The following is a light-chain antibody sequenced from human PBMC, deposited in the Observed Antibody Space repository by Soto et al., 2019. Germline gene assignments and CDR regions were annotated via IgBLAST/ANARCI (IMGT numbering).Light chain of an antibody. CDR1: SSGVGGFNY. CDR3: SSYASTTLLV. J-gene: IGLJ2*01. CDR2: DVS. V-gene: IGLV2-14*03. Sequence: QSALTQPASVSGSPGQSITISCTGTSSGVGGFNYVSWYQHHPGKAPKLMIYDVSNRPSGVSDRFSGSKSGNTASLTISGLQAEDESYYYCSSYASTTLLVFGGGTQLTVL.